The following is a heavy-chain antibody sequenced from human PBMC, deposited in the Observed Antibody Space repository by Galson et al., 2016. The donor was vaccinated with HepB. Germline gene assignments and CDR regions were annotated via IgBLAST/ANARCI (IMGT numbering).Heavy chain of an antibody. V-gene: IGHV3-30*18. CDR2: ISHEGRKK. J-gene: IGHJ1*01. CDR1: GFSFSRYA. D-gene: IGHD3-9*01. CDR3: AKEGGSRYFDWLLKNGYFQH. Sequence: SLRLSCAASGFSFSRYAMRWVRQAPGKGLEWVAVISHEGRKKYYADSVKGRFTISRDNSKNSLDLQMSTLRADDTAVYFCAKEGGSRYFDWLLKNGYFQHWRQGTLVTVSS.